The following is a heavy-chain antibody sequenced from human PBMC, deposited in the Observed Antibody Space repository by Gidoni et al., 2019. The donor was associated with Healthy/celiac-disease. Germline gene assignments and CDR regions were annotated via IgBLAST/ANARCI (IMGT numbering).Heavy chain of an antibody. J-gene: IGHJ4*02. V-gene: IGHV1-18*01. CDR3: ARDNSPPDY. CDR2: ISAYNGNT. Sequence: QVQLVPSGPDVKKPRPSVKVSCKPSGYTFTSYGSSWVRQSPGQGLELMGWISAYNGNTNYAQKLQGRVTKTTDTSTSTDYMELRSLRSEDTAVYYWARDNSPPDYWGQGTLVTVSS. D-gene: IGHD1-20*01. CDR1: GYTFTSYG.